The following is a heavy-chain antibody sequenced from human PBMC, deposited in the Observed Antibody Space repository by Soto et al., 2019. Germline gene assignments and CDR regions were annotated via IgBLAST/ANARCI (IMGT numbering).Heavy chain of an antibody. V-gene: IGHV3-48*03. J-gene: IGHJ4*02. CDR2: IHVNGRTT. CDR1: GFTFSTYE. D-gene: IGHD3-22*01. Sequence: GGSLRLSCVASGFTFSTYEIMWVRQAPGKGLEWVSYIHVNGRTTYYPESVKGRFTISRDNAKNSMYLQMNSLRAGDTAVYYCATSLSGYYEDYWGQGTLVTVSS. CDR3: ATSLSGYYEDY.